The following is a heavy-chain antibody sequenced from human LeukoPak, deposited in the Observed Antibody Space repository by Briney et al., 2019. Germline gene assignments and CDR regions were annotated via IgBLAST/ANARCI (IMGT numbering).Heavy chain of an antibody. Sequence: GGSLRLSCAASGFTVSSNYMSWVRQAPGKGLEWVSVIYSGGSTYYADSVKGRFTISRDNSKNTLYLQMNSLRAEDTAVYYCAREFCGDYVGFDYWGQGTLVTVSS. CDR1: GFTVSSNY. J-gene: IGHJ4*02. D-gene: IGHD4-17*01. V-gene: IGHV3-53*01. CDR3: AREFCGDYVGFDY. CDR2: IYSGGST.